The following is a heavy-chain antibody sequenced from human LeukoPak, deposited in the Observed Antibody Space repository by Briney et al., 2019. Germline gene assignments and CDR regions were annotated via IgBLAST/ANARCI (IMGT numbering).Heavy chain of an antibody. CDR2: IIPIFGTA. J-gene: IGHJ6*03. Sequence: ASVKVSCKASGGTFSSYAISWVRQAPGQGLEWMGEIIPIFGTANYAQKFQGRVTITADESTSTAYMELSSLRSEDTAVYYCARHLGMATIPSFYYYYMDVWGKGTTVTISS. CDR3: ARHLGMATIPSFYYYYMDV. D-gene: IGHD5-24*01. CDR1: GGTFSSYA. V-gene: IGHV1-69*13.